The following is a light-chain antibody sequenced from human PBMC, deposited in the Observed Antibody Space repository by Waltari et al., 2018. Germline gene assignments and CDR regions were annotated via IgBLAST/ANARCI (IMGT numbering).Light chain of an antibody. J-gene: IGLJ2*01. CDR3: ASRGASKV. CDR1: SSHVGAYKY. V-gene: IGLV2-8*01. CDR2: EVS. Sequence: QSALTQPPSASGSPGQPVTISCTGTSSHVGAYKYFSWYQHHPGKTPKLLIYEVSKRASGVPDRFSGSKSGNTASLTVSGLQAEDEADYYCASRGASKVFGGGTKLTVL.